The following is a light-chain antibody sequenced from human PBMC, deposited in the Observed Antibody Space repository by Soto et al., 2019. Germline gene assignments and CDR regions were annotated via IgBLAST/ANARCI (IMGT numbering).Light chain of an antibody. J-gene: IGKJ3*01. Sequence: DIQMTQSPPSLSASVGDRVTITCQASQDIRNRLNWYRQKPGKAPEVLIYDASNLATGVPSRFTGSGSDIHFTLSISSLQPEDIATYYCHPYDNPLRLTIGPGTKVNIQ. V-gene: IGKV1-33*01. CDR3: HPYDNPLRLT. CDR2: DAS. CDR1: QDIRNR.